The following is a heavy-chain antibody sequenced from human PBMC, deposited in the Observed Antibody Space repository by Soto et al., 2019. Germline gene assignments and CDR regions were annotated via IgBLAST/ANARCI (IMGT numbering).Heavy chain of an antibody. CDR3: ARHLSYNWNDAGLLLTV. CDR2: IYYSGST. CDR1: GGSISSSSYY. Sequence: QLQLQESGPGLVKPSETLSLTCTVSGGSISSSSYYWGWIRQPPGKGLEWVGSIYYSGSTYYNPSLKSRVTISVDTSKNQFSPKLSSVTAADTAVYYCARHLSYNWNDAGLLLTVWGRGTLVTVSS. J-gene: IGHJ2*01. V-gene: IGHV4-39*01. D-gene: IGHD1-1*01.